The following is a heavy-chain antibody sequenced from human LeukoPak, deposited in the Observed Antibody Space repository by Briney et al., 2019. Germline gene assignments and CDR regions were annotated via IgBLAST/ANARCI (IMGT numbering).Heavy chain of an antibody. Sequence: GGSLRLSCAASGFTVSSNYMSWVRQAPGKGLEWVSVIYSGGSTYYADSVKGRFTISRDNSKNTLYLQMNSLRAEDTAAYYCARALGDSSGYYDYWGQGTLVTVSS. CDR3: ARALGDSSGYYDY. J-gene: IGHJ4*02. CDR1: GFTVSSNY. D-gene: IGHD3-22*01. V-gene: IGHV3-66*01. CDR2: IYSGGST.